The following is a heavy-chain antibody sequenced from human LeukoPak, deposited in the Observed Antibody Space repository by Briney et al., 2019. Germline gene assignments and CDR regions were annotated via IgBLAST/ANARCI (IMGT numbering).Heavy chain of an antibody. J-gene: IGHJ6*02. V-gene: IGHV3-30-3*01. D-gene: IGHD3-16*01. CDR1: GVTLSSHA. CDR2: ISYDGNKK. Sequence: GGSLRLSCAASGVTLSSHAMHWVRQAPGKGLEWVAVISYDGNKKYYADSVKGRFTISRDNSNDTLCLQMNSLRAEDTALYYCARGEYIWGSFYYGMDVWGQGTTVTVSS. CDR3: ARGEYIWGSFYYGMDV.